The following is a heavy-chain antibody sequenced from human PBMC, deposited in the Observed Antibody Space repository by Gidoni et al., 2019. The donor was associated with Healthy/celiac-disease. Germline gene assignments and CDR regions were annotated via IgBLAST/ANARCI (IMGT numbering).Heavy chain of an antibody. V-gene: IGHV3-30-3*01. D-gene: IGHD3-10*01. CDR1: GFTFSSYA. Sequence: QVQLVESGGGVVQPGRSLRLSCAASGFTFSSYAMHWVRQAPGKGLEWVAVISYDGSNKYYADSVKGRFTISRDNSKNTLYLQMNSLRAEDTAVYYCASTMVRGVIMSYYYYGMDVWGQGTTVTVSS. CDR2: ISYDGSNK. CDR3: ASTMVRGVIMSYYYYGMDV. J-gene: IGHJ6*02.